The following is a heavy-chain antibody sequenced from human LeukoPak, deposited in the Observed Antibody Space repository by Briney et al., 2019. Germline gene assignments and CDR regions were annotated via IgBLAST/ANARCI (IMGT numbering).Heavy chain of an antibody. V-gene: IGHV1-46*01. D-gene: IGHD3-10*01. CDR2: INPSGGNT. J-gene: IGHJ5*02. CDR1: GYTFTSYY. CDR3: ARAGTMVRGVILNWFDP. Sequence: ASVKVSCKASGYTFTSYYMHWVRQAPGQGLEWMGIINPSGGNTSYAQKFQGRVTMTRDTSTSTVYMELSSLRSEDTAVYYCARAGTMVRGVILNWFDPWGQGTLVTVSS.